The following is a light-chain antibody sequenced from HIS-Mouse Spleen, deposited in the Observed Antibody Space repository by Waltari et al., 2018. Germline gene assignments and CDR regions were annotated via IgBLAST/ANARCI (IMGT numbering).Light chain of an antibody. J-gene: IGLJ2*01. Sequence: SYELTQPPSVSVSPGQTARITCSGDALPKKYAYWYQQKSGQAPVLVLYEDSKRPSGIPERFSGSSSGTMANLTISGAQVEDEGDYYCYSTDSSGNHRVFGGGTKLTVL. CDR3: YSTDSSGNHRV. CDR2: EDS. V-gene: IGLV3-10*01. CDR1: ALPKKY.